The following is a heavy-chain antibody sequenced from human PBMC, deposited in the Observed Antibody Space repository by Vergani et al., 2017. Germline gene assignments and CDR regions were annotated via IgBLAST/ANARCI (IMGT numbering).Heavy chain of an antibody. J-gene: IGHJ4*02. Sequence: QVQVVQSGAEVKKSGASVKVSCKTSGYTFSNYYMHWVRQAPGQGLEWMGIINPSGGHTNYAQKIQGRVTMTRDTSTSTVYMELSSLRSEDTAIYYCARGDYGILTGYRYWGQGTLVTVS. CDR1: GYTFSNYY. D-gene: IGHD3-9*01. CDR3: ARGDYGILTGYRY. V-gene: IGHV1-46*03. CDR2: INPSGGHT.